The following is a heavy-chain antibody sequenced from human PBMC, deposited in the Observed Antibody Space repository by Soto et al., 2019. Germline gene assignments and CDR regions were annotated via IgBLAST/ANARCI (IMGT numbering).Heavy chain of an antibody. CDR3: ARDPYSSGWWGFEY. D-gene: IGHD6-19*01. J-gene: IGHJ4*02. Sequence: EVQLVESGGGLVQPGGSLRLSCAASGLTFSSYWMHCVRQAPGKGLVWVSRIRTDGSVTTYADSVKGRFTISRDNAKNTLYLQMNSLRTEDTAVYYCARDPYSSGWWGFEYWGQGTLVTVSS. CDR1: GLTFSSYW. CDR2: IRTDGSVT. V-gene: IGHV3-74*01.